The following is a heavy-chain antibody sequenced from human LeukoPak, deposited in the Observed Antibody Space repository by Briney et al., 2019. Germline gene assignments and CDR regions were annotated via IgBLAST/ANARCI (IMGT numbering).Heavy chain of an antibody. CDR1: GFPFGSYV. J-gene: IGHJ4*02. D-gene: IGHD3-9*01. CDR3: ARDYDWAFDF. Sequence: GGSLRLSCAASGFPFGSYVMSWARQAPGKGLEWIAYINHNAEAIYYPDFVKGRFIISRDNAKKSLFLQMNDLRDEDTAVYYCARDYDWAFDFWGQGTRVTVSS. CDR2: INHNAEAI. V-gene: IGHV3-48*02.